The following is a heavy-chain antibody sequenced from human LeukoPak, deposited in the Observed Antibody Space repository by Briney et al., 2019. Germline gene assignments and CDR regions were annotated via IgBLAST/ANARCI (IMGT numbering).Heavy chain of an antibody. D-gene: IGHD4-11*01. V-gene: IGHV3-66*02. CDR3: ARGYSTPDY. CDR1: GLTVSSNY. Sequence: GGSLRLSRAASGLTVSSNYMSWVRQAPGKGLEWVSVIYSGGSTYYADSVKGRFTISRDNSKNTLYLQMNSLRAEDTAVYYCARGYSTPDYWGQGTLVTVSS. J-gene: IGHJ4*02. CDR2: IYSGGST.